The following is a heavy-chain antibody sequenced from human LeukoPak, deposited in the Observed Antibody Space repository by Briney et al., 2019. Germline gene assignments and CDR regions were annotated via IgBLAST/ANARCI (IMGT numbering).Heavy chain of an antibody. CDR3: ARDTHGYSGYDRWGNWFDP. J-gene: IGHJ5*02. D-gene: IGHD5-12*01. CDR2: ISSSGSTI. V-gene: IGHV3-48*03. CDR1: GFTYRSYE. Sequence: GGSLRLSCAASGFTYRSYEMNWVRQAPGKGLECVSYISSSGSTIYYADSVKGRFPISRDNAKNSLYLQMNSLRAEDTAVYYCARDTHGYSGYDRWGNWFDPWGQGTLVTVSS.